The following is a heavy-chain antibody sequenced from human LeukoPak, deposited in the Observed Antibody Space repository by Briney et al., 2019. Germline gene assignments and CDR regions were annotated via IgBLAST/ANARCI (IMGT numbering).Heavy chain of an antibody. CDR1: GGSFSRNA. J-gene: IGHJ6*02. Sequence: ASVKVSCKASGGSFSRNAISWLRQAPGQGLDWRGRFIPMFGIATYAQKFQGRVTITEDRSTSTAYMELSSLRSEDTAVYYCARIQAVGVPVAIDAYYSYGMDVWGQGTAVSVSS. V-gene: IGHV1-69*04. CDR2: FIPMFGIA. D-gene: IGHD2-2*02. CDR3: ARIQAVGVPVAIDAYYSYGMDV.